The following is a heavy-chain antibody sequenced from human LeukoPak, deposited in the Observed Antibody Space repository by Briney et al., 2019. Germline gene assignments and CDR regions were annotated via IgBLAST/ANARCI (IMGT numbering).Heavy chain of an antibody. CDR1: GNSFTSYW. CDR2: IYPGDSDT. Sequence: GESLKISCKGSGNSFTSYWIGWVRQMPGTGLEWMGIIYPGDSDTRYSPSFQGQVTISADKSISTAYLQWSSLKASDTAMYYCARTNYYGSGSYDYWGQGTLVTVSS. D-gene: IGHD3-10*01. CDR3: ARTNYYGSGSYDY. V-gene: IGHV5-51*01. J-gene: IGHJ4*02.